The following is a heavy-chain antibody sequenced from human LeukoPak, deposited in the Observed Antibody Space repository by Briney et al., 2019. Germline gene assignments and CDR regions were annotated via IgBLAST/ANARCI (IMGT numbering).Heavy chain of an antibody. J-gene: IGHJ6*03. CDR2: IIPIFGTA. V-gene: IGHV1-69*05. CDR3: ARSVGWEPRHYYYMDV. CDR1: GGTFSSYA. Sequence: GASLKVSCKASGGTFSSYAISWVRQAPGQGLEWMGGIIPIFGTANYAQKFQGRVTITTDESTSTAYMELSSLRSEDTAAYYCARSVGWEPRHYYYMDVWGKGTTVTVSS. D-gene: IGHD1-26*01.